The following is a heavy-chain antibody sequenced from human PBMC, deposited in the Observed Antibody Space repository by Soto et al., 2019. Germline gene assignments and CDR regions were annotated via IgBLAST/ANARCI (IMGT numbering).Heavy chain of an antibody. Sequence: QVQLVESGGGVVQPGRSLRLSCAASGFTFSSYAMHWVRQAPGKGLEWVAVISYDGSNKYYADSVKGRFTISRDNSKNTLYLQMNSLRAEDTAVYYCARGWFGELLLDYWGQGTLVTVSS. D-gene: IGHD3-10*01. V-gene: IGHV3-30-3*01. CDR3: ARGWFGELLLDY. J-gene: IGHJ4*02. CDR2: ISYDGSNK. CDR1: GFTFSSYA.